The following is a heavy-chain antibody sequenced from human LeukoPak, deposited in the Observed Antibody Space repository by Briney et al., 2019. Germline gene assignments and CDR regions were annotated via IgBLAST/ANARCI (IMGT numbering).Heavy chain of an antibody. D-gene: IGHD3-22*01. V-gene: IGHV3-30*02. CDR3: AKDRAPYDSSGRYYFDY. Sequence: GGALRLSCVASGFTFSSYGMHWVRQAPGKGLEWVAFILYDGSNKYYADSVKGRFTISRDNSKNTLYLQMNSLRAEDTAVYYCAKDRAPYDSSGRYYFDYWGQGTLVTVSS. CDR2: ILYDGSNK. CDR1: GFTFSSYG. J-gene: IGHJ4*02.